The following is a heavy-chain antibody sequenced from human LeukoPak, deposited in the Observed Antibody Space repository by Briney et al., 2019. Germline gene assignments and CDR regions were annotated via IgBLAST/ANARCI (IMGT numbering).Heavy chain of an antibody. V-gene: IGHV4-39*07. CDR2: IFYSGGT. CDR1: GGSINTPNYY. CDR3: ARGGYNIWEYYFGY. D-gene: IGHD5-24*01. Sequence: SETLSLTCTVSGGSINTPNYYWGWIRQTPGKGLEWIGNIFYSGGTYYSPSLTSRVTISLDTSRNQFSLKLNSVTAADTAVYYCARGGYNIWEYYFGYWGQGTLVTVSS. J-gene: IGHJ4*02.